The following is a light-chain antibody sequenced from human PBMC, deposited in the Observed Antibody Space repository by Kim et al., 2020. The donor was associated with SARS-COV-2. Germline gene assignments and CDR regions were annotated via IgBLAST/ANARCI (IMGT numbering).Light chain of an antibody. CDR3: ETWDTNTRV. J-gene: IGLJ3*02. CDR1: SGHSSYI. V-gene: IGLV4-60*03. CDR2: VEGSGSY. Sequence: QPVLTQSSSASASLGSSVKLTCTLSSGHSSYIIAWHQQQPGMAPRYLMKVEGSGSYNKGTGVPDRFSGSSSGADYYLTISNLRSEDEADYYCETWDTNTRVFGGGTQLTVL.